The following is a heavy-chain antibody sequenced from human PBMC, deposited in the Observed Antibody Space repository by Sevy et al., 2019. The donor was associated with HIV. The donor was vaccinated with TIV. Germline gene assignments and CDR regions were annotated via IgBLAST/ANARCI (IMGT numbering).Heavy chain of an antibody. D-gene: IGHD3-16*01. Sequence: GGSLRLSCAASGFTFSNYWMHWVRQVPGEGLVWVSRINNDESSTNYADSVKGRFTISRDNSKNTLYLQMNSLRVEDTAVYYCARYWGRDGHSIDYWGQGTLVTVSS. J-gene: IGHJ4*02. V-gene: IGHV3-74*01. CDR2: INNDESST. CDR1: GFTFSNYW. CDR3: ARYWGRDGHSIDY.